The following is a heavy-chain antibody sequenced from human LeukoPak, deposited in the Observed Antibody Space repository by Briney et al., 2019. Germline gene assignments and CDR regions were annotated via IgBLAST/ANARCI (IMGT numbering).Heavy chain of an antibody. Sequence: GGSLRLSCAASGFTFSSYSMNWVRQAPGKGLEWVSSISSSSTYIYYADSVKGRFTISRDNAKNSLYLQMNSLRAEDTAVYYCARPNWSDYYYYYMDVWAKGPRSPSP. CDR2: ISSSSTYI. D-gene: IGHD1-1*01. J-gene: IGHJ6*03. CDR3: ARPNWSDYYYYYMDV. CDR1: GFTFSSYS. V-gene: IGHV3-21*01.